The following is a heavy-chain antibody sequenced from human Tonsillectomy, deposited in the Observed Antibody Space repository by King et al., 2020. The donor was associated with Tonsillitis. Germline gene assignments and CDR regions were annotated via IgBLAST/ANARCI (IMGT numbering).Heavy chain of an antibody. CDR1: GYKFSSYW. Sequence: VQLVESGAEVKKPGESLKISCKGSGYKFSSYWIGWVRQRPGKGLEWLGIIYPHDSDTRHSPSLQGQVTISADKSLSAAYLQWSSLKASDSAMYYCARGRDGYSLPGDTFDIWGQGTMVTVSS. D-gene: IGHD5-24*01. CDR3: ARGRDGYSLPGDTFDI. V-gene: IGHV5-51*01. J-gene: IGHJ3*02. CDR2: IYPHDSDT.